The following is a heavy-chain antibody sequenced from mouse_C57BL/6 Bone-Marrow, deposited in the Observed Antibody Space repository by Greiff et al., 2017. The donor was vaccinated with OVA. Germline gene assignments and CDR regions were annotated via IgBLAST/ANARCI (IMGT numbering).Heavy chain of an antibody. J-gene: IGHJ2*01. CDR2: IYPGSGST. D-gene: IGHD2-4*01. Sequence: QVQLQQSGAELVKPGASVKMSCKASGYTFTSYWITWVKQRPGQGLEWIGDIYPGSGSTNYNEKFKSKATLTVDTSSSTAYMQLSSLTSEDSAVYYCAREGGDSDYHFDYWGQGTTLTVSS. CDR3: AREGGDSDYHFDY. V-gene: IGHV1-55*01. CDR1: GYTFTSYW.